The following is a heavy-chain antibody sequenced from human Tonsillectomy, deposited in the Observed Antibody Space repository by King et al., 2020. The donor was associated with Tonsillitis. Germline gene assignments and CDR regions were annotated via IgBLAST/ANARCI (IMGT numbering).Heavy chain of an antibody. Sequence: VPLQESGPGLVKPSQTLSLTCTVSGVSFSSGSYYWSWIRQPAGKGLEWIGRIYTSGSTTYNPSLKSRVTISVDTSKNQFSLKLSSVTAADTAVYYCARGIVGANWFDPWGQGTLVTVSS. J-gene: IGHJ5*02. V-gene: IGHV4-61*02. CDR3: ARGIVGANWFDP. CDR1: GVSFSSGSYY. D-gene: IGHD1-26*01. CDR2: IYTSGST.